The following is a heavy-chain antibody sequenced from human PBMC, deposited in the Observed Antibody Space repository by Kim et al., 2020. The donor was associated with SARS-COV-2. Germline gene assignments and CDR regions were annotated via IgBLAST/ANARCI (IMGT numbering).Heavy chain of an antibody. J-gene: IGHJ4*01. CDR2: LRGRGRPP. CDR1: GFTFNRYA. Sequence: GGSLRLSCAASGFTFNRYAMAWVRQSPRKGLEWVSPLRGRGRPPSFAASVPGRFSIYLVLSPFSLSLLFDSLRDYDTAVYYCAKAHANYFDSSGYFFD. D-gene: IGHD3-22*01. CDR3: AKAHANYFDSSGYFFD. V-gene: IGHV3-23*01.